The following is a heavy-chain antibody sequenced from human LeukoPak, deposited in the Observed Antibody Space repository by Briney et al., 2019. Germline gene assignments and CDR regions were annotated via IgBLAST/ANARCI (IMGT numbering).Heavy chain of an antibody. V-gene: IGHV4-34*01. CDR3: ARLPKSPITMIESGGPNWFDP. CDR2: INHSGST. Sequence: SETLSLTCAVYGGSFSGYYWSWIRQPPGKGLEWIGEINHSGSTNYNPSLKSRVTISVDTSKNQFSLKLSSVTAADTAVYYCARLPKSPITMIESGGPNWFDPWGQGTLVTVSS. D-gene: IGHD3-22*01. J-gene: IGHJ5*02. CDR1: GGSFSGYY.